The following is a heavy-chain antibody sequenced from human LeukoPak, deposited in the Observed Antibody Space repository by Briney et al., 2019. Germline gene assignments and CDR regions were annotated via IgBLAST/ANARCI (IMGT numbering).Heavy chain of an antibody. CDR3: ARGIQLWLCIAVAADAFDI. CDR2: ISSSSSTI. Sequence: GGSLRLSCAASGFTFSSYSMNWVRQAPGKGLEWVSYISSSSSTIYYADSVKGRFTISRDNAKNSLYLQMNSLRAEDTAVYYCARGIQLWLCIAVAADAFDIWGQGTMVTVSS. J-gene: IGHJ3*02. V-gene: IGHV3-48*01. D-gene: IGHD5-18*01. CDR1: GFTFSSYS.